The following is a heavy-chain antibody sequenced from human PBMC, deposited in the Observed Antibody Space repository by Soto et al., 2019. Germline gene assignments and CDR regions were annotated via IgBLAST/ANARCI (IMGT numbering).Heavy chain of an antibody. Sequence: SETLSLTCTVSGGSISSYYWSWIRQPPGKGLEWIGYIYYSGSTNYNPSLKSRVTISVDTSKNQFSLKLSSVTAADTAVYYCARDDYYDSSGFSWGFDRWGQGTLVKVSS. CDR3: ARDDYYDSSGFSWGFDR. CDR2: IYYSGST. V-gene: IGHV4-59*01. D-gene: IGHD3-22*01. CDR1: GGSISSYY. J-gene: IGHJ5*02.